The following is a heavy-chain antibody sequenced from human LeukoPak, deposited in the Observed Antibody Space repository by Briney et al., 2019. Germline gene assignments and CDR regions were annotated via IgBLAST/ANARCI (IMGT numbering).Heavy chain of an antibody. Sequence: GGSLRLSCAASGFTFSSYSMNWVRQAPGKGLEWVLSICSSSSYIYYAESVKGRFTISRDNAKNSLYLQMNSLRAEDTAVYYCARGGHKKDIVVVPAADAFDIWGQGTMVTVSS. J-gene: IGHJ3*02. CDR1: GFTFSSYS. D-gene: IGHD2-2*01. CDR3: ARGGHKKDIVVVPAADAFDI. CDR2: ICSSSSYI. V-gene: IGHV3-21*01.